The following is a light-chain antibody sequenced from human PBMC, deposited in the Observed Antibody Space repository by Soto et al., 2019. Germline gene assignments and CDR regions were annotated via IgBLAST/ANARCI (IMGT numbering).Light chain of an antibody. CDR1: QSVSSN. CDR3: QQYNNWHPIT. V-gene: IGKV3-15*01. CDR2: GAS. Sequence: EIVMTQSPATLSVSPGERATLSCRASQSVSSNLAWYQQKPGQAPSLLIYGASTRATGIPARFSGSGSGTEFTLTISSLQSEDFAFYYCQQYNNWHPITFGQGTRLEIK. J-gene: IGKJ5*01.